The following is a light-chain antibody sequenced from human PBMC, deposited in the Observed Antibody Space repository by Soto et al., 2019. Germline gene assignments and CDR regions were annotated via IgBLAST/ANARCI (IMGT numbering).Light chain of an antibody. J-gene: IGKJ1*01. CDR1: QSVSSN. V-gene: IGKV3-15*01. Sequence: EIVQTQSPATLSVSPGDRATLSCRASQSVSSNLAWYQQKPGQAPRLLIYGASTRATGIPARFSGSGSGTEFTLTISSLQSEDFAVYYCKQYNNWPRTFGQGTRWIS. CDR3: KQYNNWPRT. CDR2: GAS.